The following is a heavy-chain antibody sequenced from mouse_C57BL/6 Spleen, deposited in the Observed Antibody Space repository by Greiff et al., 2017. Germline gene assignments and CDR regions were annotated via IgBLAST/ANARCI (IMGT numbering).Heavy chain of an antibody. D-gene: IGHD6-2*01. CDR2: IHPNSGST. CDR3: ARLSPWFAY. Sequence: QVQLLQPGAELVKPGASVTLSCTASGYTFTSYWMHWVKQRPGHGLEWIGMIHPNSGSTNYNEKFKSKATLTVDKSASPAYMQLSSLTSEDSAVYCSARLSPWFAYWGQGTLGTVSA. J-gene: IGHJ3*01. CDR1: GYTFTSYW. V-gene: IGHV1-64*01.